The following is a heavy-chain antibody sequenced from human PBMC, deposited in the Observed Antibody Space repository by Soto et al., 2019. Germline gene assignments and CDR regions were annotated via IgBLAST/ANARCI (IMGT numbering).Heavy chain of an antibody. J-gene: IGHJ4*02. D-gene: IGHD5-12*01. V-gene: IGHV1-18*01. Sequence: ASVKVSCKASGYTFTSYGISWVRQAPGQGLEWMGWISAYNGNTNYAQKLQGRVTMTTDTSTSTAYMELRSLRSDDTAVYYCARGPSIVATILRTDLDYWGLGILVTVSS. CDR3: ARGPSIVATILRTDLDY. CDR1: GYTFTSYG. CDR2: ISAYNGNT.